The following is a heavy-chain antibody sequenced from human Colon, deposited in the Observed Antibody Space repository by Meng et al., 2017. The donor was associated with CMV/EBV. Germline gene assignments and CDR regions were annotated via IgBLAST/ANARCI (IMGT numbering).Heavy chain of an antibody. D-gene: IGHD6-13*01. CDR1: GYMFNVYY. CDR2: INPNSGGT. CDR3: ARDERRIAAAGLTDY. J-gene: IGHJ4*02. Sequence: ASVKVSCKASGYMFNVYYIHWVRQARGQGLEWMGWINPNSGGTNYAQKFQGRVTMTRDTSISTAYMELSRLRSDDTAVYYCARDERRIAAAGLTDYWGQGTLVTVSS. V-gene: IGHV1-2*02.